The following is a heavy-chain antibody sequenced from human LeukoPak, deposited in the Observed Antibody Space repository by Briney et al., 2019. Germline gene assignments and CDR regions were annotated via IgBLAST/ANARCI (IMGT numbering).Heavy chain of an antibody. CDR3: TRVAKSVLRFLEWSTGHTFDP. J-gene: IGHJ5*02. Sequence: GGSLRLSCAASGFTFSSYWMHWVRQAPGKGLVWVSRINSDGSSTSYADSVKGRFTISRDNAENTLYLQMNSLRAEDTAVYYCTRVAKSVLRFLEWSTGHTFDPWGQGTLVTVSS. V-gene: IGHV3-74*01. CDR1: GFTFSSYW. D-gene: IGHD3-3*01. CDR2: INSDGSST.